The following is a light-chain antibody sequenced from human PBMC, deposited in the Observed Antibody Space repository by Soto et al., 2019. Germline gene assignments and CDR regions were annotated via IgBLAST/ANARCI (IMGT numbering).Light chain of an antibody. CDR1: QAISSS. Sequence: DIQLTQSPSFLSASVGDKVTITCRASQAISSSLAWYQQNPGKAPKLLIYAASTLQSGVPSRFSGSGSGTEFTLTIGSLQPEDFATYYCQQLNSYPLTFGGGAKVEI. J-gene: IGKJ4*01. CDR3: QQLNSYPLT. CDR2: AAS. V-gene: IGKV1-9*01.